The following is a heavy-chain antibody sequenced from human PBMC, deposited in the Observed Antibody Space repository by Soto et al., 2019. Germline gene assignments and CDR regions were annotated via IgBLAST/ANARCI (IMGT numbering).Heavy chain of an antibody. D-gene: IGHD1-1*01. Sequence: GASVKVSCKASGGTFSSYAMSWVRQAPGQGLEWMGGIIPIFGTANYAQKFQGRVTITADESTSTAYIELSSLRSEDTAVYYCARCNWNDEYYYYGMDVWGQGTTVTVSS. CDR1: GGTFSSYA. J-gene: IGHJ6*02. CDR2: IIPIFGTA. V-gene: IGHV1-69*13. CDR3: ARCNWNDEYYYYGMDV.